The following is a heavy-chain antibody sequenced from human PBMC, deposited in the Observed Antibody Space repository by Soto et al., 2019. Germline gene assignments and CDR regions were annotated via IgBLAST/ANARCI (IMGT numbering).Heavy chain of an antibody. V-gene: IGHV4-39*01. D-gene: IGHD3-10*01. CDR1: GVSISSSSYY. J-gene: IGHJ5*02. CDR2: IYYSGST. CDR3: ERHGVEVRGVRDWFDP. Sequence: QLQLQESCPGLVKPSETLSLTCTVSGVSISSSSYYWGWIRQPPGKGLEWIGSIYYSGSTYYNPLLKSRFTISVDTSTNQFAIKLSSVTAADTAVYYCERHGVEVRGVRDWFDPCGQGTLVTVS.